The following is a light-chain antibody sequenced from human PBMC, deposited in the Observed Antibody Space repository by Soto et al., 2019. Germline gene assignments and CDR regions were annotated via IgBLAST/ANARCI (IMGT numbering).Light chain of an antibody. CDR2: VNSDGSH. CDR1: SGHSTYT. CDR3: QTWAAGIDWV. Sequence: QLVLTQAPSASASLGASVKLTCTLSSGHSTYTIAWHQQQPEKGPRYLMKVNSDGSHNKGDGIPDRFSGSSSGADRYLTISSLQSDDEAVYYCQTWAAGIDWVFGGGTQLTVL. J-gene: IGLJ3*02. V-gene: IGLV4-69*01.